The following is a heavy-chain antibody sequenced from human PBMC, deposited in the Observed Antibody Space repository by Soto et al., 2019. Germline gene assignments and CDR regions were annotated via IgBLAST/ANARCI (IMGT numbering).Heavy chain of an antibody. CDR3: ARGAYNYDLWSGYRNLYYYYGMDV. V-gene: IGHV4-31*01. J-gene: IGHJ6*02. CDR1: GASISSGGYY. CDR2: MYYSGST. Sequence: QVQLQESGPGLVKPSQTLSLTCSVSGASISSGGYYWNWIRQHPEKGLEWIGSMYYSGSTLYNPSLKSQLTISIDTSKNQLSLKLRSVTAADTAVYFCARGAYNYDLWSGYRNLYYYYGMDVWGQGTTVTVSS. D-gene: IGHD3-3*01.